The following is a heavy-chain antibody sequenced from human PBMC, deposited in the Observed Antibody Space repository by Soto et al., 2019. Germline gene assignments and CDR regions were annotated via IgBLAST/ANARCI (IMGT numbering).Heavy chain of an antibody. J-gene: IGHJ4*02. Sequence: ASVKVSCKASGYTFTNSGIIWVRQAPGQGLEWLGWINTDNGNTNYAQHLQDRVTMTTATSTNTVFLELRSLKSDDTAIYYCARDRLRGYDSSGFYSWGQGTMVTVSS. CDR1: GYTFTNSG. V-gene: IGHV1-18*01. D-gene: IGHD3-22*01. CDR2: INTDNGNT. CDR3: ARDRLRGYDSSGFYS.